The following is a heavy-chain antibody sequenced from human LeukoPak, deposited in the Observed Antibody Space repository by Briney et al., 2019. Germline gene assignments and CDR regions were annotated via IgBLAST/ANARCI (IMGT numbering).Heavy chain of an antibody. Sequence: SVKVSCKASGGTFSSYAISWVRQAPGQGLEWMGGIIPIFGTANYAQKFQGRVTITADKSTSIAYMELSSLRSEDTAVYYCARDCGRDGDPFDYWGQGTLVTVSS. CDR2: IIPIFGTA. D-gene: IGHD4-17*01. V-gene: IGHV1-69*06. CDR3: ARDCGRDGDPFDY. J-gene: IGHJ4*02. CDR1: GGTFSSYA.